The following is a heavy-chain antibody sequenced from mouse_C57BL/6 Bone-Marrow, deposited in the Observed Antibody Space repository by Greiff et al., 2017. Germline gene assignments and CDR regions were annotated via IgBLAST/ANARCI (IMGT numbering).Heavy chain of an antibody. D-gene: IGHD2-4*01. CDR3: ARLGDYDKNWFAY. J-gene: IGHJ3*01. Sequence: EVKVVESGGGLVKPGGSLKLSCAASGFTFSSYTMSWVRQTPEKRLEWVATISGGGGNTYYPDSVKGRFTISRENAKNTLYLQMSSLRSEDTALYYCARLGDYDKNWFAYWGQGTLVTVSA. CDR2: ISGGGGNT. CDR1: GFTFSSYT. V-gene: IGHV5-9*01.